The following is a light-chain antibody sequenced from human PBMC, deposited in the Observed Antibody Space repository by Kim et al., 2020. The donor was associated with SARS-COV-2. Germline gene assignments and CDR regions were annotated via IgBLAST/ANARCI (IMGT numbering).Light chain of an antibody. CDR3: QQYGSSPMYT. CDR1: QSVSSSY. V-gene: IGKV3-20*01. CDR2: GAS. J-gene: IGKJ2*01. Sequence: SATLTCRASQSVSSSYLAWYQQKPGQAPRLLIYGASSRATGIPDRFSGSGSGTDFTLTISRLEPEDFAVYYCQQYGSSPMYTFGQGTKLEIK.